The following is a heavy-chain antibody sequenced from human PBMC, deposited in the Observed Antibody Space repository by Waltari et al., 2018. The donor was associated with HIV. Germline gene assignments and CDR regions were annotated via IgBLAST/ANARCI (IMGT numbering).Heavy chain of an antibody. J-gene: IGHJ3*01. CDR3: AKDVRYWDGLFYVGHDGFDV. Sequence: VQLVESGGGVVPPGGSLRLSCAASGFTVSTCAMHWVRQAPGKGLEWVADVSYDGSDKHYSDSVKGRFTISRDNSKNTVDLQLNSLRPEDTAAYYCAKDVRYWDGLFYVGHDGFDVWGQGTMVTVSS. V-gene: IGHV3-30-3*02. CDR2: VSYDGSDK. D-gene: IGHD3-3*01. CDR1: GFTVSTCA.